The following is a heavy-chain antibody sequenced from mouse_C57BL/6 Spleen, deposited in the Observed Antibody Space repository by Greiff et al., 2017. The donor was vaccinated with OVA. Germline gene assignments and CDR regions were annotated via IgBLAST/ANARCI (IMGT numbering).Heavy chain of an antibody. CDR3: ARPLYGSSPNWYFDV. D-gene: IGHD1-1*01. Sequence: QVQLQQSGAELVRPGASVKLSCKASGYTFTDYYINWVKQRPGQGLEWIARIYPGSGNTYYNEKFKGKATLTAEKSSSTAYMQLSSLTSEDSAVYFCARPLYGSSPNWYFDVWGTGTTVTVSS. CDR2: IYPGSGNT. J-gene: IGHJ1*03. CDR1: GYTFTDYY. V-gene: IGHV1-76*01.